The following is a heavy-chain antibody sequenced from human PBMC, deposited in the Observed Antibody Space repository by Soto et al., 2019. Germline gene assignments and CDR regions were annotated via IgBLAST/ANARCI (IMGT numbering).Heavy chain of an antibody. CDR2: INHSGST. CDR1: GGSFSGYY. Sequence: SETLSLTCAVYGGSFSGYYWSWIRQPPGKGLEWIGEINHSGSTNYNPSLKSRVTISVDTSKNQFSLKLSSVTAADTAVYYCARGQWIQLWLGWFDPWGQGTLVTVSS. J-gene: IGHJ5*02. D-gene: IGHD5-18*01. V-gene: IGHV4-34*01. CDR3: ARGQWIQLWLGWFDP.